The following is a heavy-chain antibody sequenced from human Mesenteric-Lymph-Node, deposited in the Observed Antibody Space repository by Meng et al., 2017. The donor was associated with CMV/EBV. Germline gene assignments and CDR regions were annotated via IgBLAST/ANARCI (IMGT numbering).Heavy chain of an antibody. Sequence: GESLKISCAASGFTFSSYWMHWVRQAPGKGLVWVSRINSDGSSTSYADSVKGRFTISRDNAKNTLYLQMNSPRAEDTAVYYCATVVDYWGQGTLVTVSS. CDR1: GFTFSSYW. CDR2: INSDGSST. V-gene: IGHV3-74*01. J-gene: IGHJ4*02. CDR3: ATVVDY.